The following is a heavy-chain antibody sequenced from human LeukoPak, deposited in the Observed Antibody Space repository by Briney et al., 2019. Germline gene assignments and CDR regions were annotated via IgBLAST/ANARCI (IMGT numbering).Heavy chain of an antibody. CDR3: ASPSSGQSFDI. CDR1: GFTVSSNY. CDR2: IYSGGTT. V-gene: IGHV3-53*01. J-gene: IGHJ3*02. D-gene: IGHD3-22*01. Sequence: GGSLRLSCAASGFTVSSNYMSWVRQAPGKGLDWVSIIYSGGTTYYADSVKGRFTISRDKSKNTLYLQMNSLRAEDTAVYYCASPSSGQSFDIWGQGTTVTVSS.